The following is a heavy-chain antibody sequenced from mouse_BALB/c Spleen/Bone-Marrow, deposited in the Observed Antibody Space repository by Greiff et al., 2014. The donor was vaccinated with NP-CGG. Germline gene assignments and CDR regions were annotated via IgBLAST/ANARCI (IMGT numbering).Heavy chain of an antibody. CDR3: TRDGVGGAMDY. J-gene: IGHJ4*01. D-gene: IGHD2-3*01. CDR2: IHPNSGNT. Sequence: QVQLQQSGSVLVRPGDSVKLSCKASGYTFTSTWIHWAKQRPGQGLEWIGEIHPNSGNTKYNEKLEGKATLTADTSSSTAYVDLSSLTSEDSAVYYCTRDGVGGAMDYWGQGTSVTVSS. V-gene: IGHV1S130*01. CDR1: GYTFTSTW.